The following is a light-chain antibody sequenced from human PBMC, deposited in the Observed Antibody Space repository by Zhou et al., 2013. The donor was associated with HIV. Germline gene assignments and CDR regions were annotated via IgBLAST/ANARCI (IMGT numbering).Light chain of an antibody. V-gene: IGKV1-8*01. CDR2: AAS. CDR1: QDISTY. Sequence: IRMTQSPSSFSASTGDRVTVSCRASQDISTYVAWYQQKLGKTPRLLIYAASTLQSGVPSRFSGTGSGTDFTLTISCLQSEDFATYYCQQYYSFPPTF. CDR3: QQYYSFPPT. J-gene: IGKJ5*01.